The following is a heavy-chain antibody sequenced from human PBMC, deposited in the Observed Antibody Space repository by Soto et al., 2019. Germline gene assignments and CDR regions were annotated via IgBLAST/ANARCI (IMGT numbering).Heavy chain of an antibody. Sequence: SETLSLTCAVSGGSISSSNLWSWVRQPPGKGLEWIGEIYHSGSTNYNPSLKSRVTISVDKSKNQFSLKLSSVTAADTAVYYCASSSGEMATYFDYWGQGTLVTVSS. V-gene: IGHV4-4*02. CDR1: GGSISSSNL. CDR3: ASSSGEMATYFDY. CDR2: IYHSGST. J-gene: IGHJ4*02. D-gene: IGHD3-10*01.